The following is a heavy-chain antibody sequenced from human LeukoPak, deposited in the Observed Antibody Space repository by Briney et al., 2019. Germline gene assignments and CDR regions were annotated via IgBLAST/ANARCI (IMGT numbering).Heavy chain of an antibody. V-gene: IGHV1-8*01. CDR3: ARDQYNYGSGSYDY. D-gene: IGHD3-10*01. Sequence: ASVKVSCKASGYTFTNYDINWVRQATGQGLEWMGWMNPNNANTGFARKFQGRVTMTTNTSISTAYMELSSLRSEDTAVYYCARDQYNYGSGSYDYWGQGTLVTVSS. CDR1: GYTFTNYD. CDR2: MNPNNANT. J-gene: IGHJ4*02.